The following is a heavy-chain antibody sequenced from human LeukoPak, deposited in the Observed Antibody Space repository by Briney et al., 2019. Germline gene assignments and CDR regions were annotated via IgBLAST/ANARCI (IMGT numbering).Heavy chain of an antibody. D-gene: IGHD6-6*01. J-gene: IGHJ4*02. CDR1: GGSISSYY. CDR3: ARAPSSIAAHPFDY. Sequence: KPSETLSLTCTVSGGSISSYYWSWIRQPPGKGLEWIGYIYYSGSTYYNPSLKSRVTISVDTSKNQFSLKLSSVTAADTAVYYCARAPSSIAAHPFDYWGQGTLVTVPS. CDR2: IYYSGST. V-gene: IGHV4-59*06.